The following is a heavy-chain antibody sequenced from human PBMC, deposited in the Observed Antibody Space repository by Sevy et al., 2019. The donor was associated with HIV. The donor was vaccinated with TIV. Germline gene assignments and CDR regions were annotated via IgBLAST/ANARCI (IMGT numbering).Heavy chain of an antibody. Sequence: GGSLRLSCAASGFTFAKYSMSWVRQAPGKGLEWVSTFSFGCGRINYADSVKGRFTISRDDSKNTLFLQMNSLRAEDQATYFCAREGGTQPHDHWGQGTLVTVSS. CDR3: AREGGTQPHDH. V-gene: IGHV3-23*01. CDR2: FSFGCGRI. CDR1: GFTFAKYS. D-gene: IGHD1-1*01. J-gene: IGHJ4*02.